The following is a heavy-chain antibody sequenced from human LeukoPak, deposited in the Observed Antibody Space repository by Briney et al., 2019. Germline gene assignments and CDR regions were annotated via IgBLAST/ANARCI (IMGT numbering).Heavy chain of an antibody. D-gene: IGHD6-13*01. Sequence: GASVKVSCKASGYTFTDYYMRWVRQAPGQGLEWMGWINSNSGGTKYAQKFQGRVTMTRDTSISTVYMELSGLRSDDTAVYFCARVETVAAGRVGRFDPWGQGSLVTVSS. CDR2: INSNSGGT. CDR3: ARVETVAAGRVGRFDP. V-gene: IGHV1-2*02. J-gene: IGHJ5*02. CDR1: GYTFTDYY.